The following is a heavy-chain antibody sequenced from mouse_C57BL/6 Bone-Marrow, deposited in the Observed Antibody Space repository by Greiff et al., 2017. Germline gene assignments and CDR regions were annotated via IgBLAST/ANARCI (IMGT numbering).Heavy chain of an antibody. CDR3: SAIDF. J-gene: IGHJ4*01. V-gene: IGHV1-9*01. CDR2: ILPGSGST. CDR1: GYTFTGYW. Sequence: VKLQESGAELMKPGASVKLSCKATGYTFTGYWIEWVKQRPGHGLEWIGEILPGSGSTNYNEKFKGKATFTADTSSNTAYRQLGSLTTEYAANYCCSAIDFWGQGTSVTVAS.